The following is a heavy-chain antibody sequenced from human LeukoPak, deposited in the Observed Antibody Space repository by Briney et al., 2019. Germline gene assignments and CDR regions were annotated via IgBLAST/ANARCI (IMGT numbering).Heavy chain of an antibody. CDR3: ARRRGSYEIIYFDY. D-gene: IGHD3-16*01. CDR2: IIPIFGTA. J-gene: IGHJ4*02. Sequence: SVKVSCKASGGTFSSYAISWVRQAPGQGLEWMGGIIPIFGTANYAQKFQGRVTITADESTSTAYMELSSLRSEDTAVYYCARRRGSYEIIYFDYWGQGTLVTVSS. V-gene: IGHV1-69*13. CDR1: GGTFSSYA.